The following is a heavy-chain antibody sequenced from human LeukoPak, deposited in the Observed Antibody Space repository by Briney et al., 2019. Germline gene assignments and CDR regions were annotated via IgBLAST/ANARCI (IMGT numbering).Heavy chain of an antibody. CDR3: ARGPPRGTAAGPDF. CDR1: GYTFTDYY. J-gene: IGHJ4*02. Sequence: ASVKVSCKASGYTFTDYYMHWVRQAPGQGLEWMGWINPNSGGTNYAQKFQGRVTVTRDTSISTAFMDLSSLKSDDTAVFYCARGPPRGTAAGPDFWGQGTLVTVSS. D-gene: IGHD6-13*01. V-gene: IGHV1-2*02. CDR2: INPNSGGT.